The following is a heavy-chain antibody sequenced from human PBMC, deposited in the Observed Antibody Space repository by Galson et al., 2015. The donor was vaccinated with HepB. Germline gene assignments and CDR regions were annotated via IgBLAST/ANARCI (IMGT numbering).Heavy chain of an antibody. D-gene: IGHD3-16*02. CDR3: ARDLRLGGVIVLFDY. J-gene: IGHJ4*02. CDR1: GFTFSSYS. CDR2: ISSSSSTI. Sequence: SLRLSCAASGFTFSSYSMNWVRQAPGKGLEWVSYISSSSSTIYYADSVKGRFTISRDNAKNSLYLQMNSLRAEDTAVYYCARDLRLGGVIVLFDYWGQGTLVTVSS. V-gene: IGHV3-48*01.